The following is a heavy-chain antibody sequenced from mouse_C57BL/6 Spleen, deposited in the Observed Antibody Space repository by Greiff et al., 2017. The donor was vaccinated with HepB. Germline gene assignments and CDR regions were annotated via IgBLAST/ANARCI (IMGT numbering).Heavy chain of an antibody. V-gene: IGHV1-19*01. CDR2: INPYNGGT. CDR1: GYTFTDYY. J-gene: IGHJ4*01. Sequence: EVKLMESGPVLVKPGASVKMSCKASGYTFTDYYMNWVKQSHGKSLEWIGVINPYNGGTSYNQKFKGKATLTVDKSSSTAYMELNSLTSEDSAVYYCARKDFDYDVYAMDYWGQGTSVTVSS. CDR3: ARKDFDYDVYAMDY. D-gene: IGHD2-4*01.